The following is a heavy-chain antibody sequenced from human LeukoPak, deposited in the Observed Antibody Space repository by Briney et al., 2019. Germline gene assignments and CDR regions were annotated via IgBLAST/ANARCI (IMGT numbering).Heavy chain of an antibody. CDR3: ARSLWFGDSNLDY. J-gene: IGHJ4*02. D-gene: IGHD3-10*01. CDR2: ISTSSIYI. CDR1: GITFSSYG. V-gene: IGHV3-21*01. Sequence: GGSLRLSCAASGITFSSYGMSWVRQAPGKGLEWVSSISTSSIYIYYTDSGKGRFTISRDNAKNSLYLQMNSLKTEDTAVYYCARSLWFGDSNLDYWGQGTLVIVSS.